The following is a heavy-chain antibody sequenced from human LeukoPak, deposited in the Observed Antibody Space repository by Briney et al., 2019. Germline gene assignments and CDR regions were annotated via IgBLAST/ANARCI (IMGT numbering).Heavy chain of an antibody. V-gene: IGHV3-20*04. J-gene: IGHJ4*02. Sequence: GGSLRLSCAASGFTFDDDGMSWVRQAPGKGLEWVSGISRNGGSTGYADSVKGRFTISRDNAKNSLYLQMNSLRAEDTALYYCARGYLFFFDYWGQGSLVTVSS. CDR2: ISRNGGST. D-gene: IGHD3-10*02. CDR1: GFTFDDDG. CDR3: ARGYLFFFDY.